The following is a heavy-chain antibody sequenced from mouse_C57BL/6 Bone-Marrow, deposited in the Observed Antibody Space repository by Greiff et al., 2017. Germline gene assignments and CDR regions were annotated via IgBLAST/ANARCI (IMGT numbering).Heavy chain of an antibody. V-gene: IGHV2-9-1*01. CDR2: IWTGGGT. D-gene: IGHD2-5*01. J-gene: IGHJ3*01. CDR1: GFSFTSYA. CDR3: ARYSKGAWFAY. Sequence: VKLQESGPGLVAPSQCLSITCTVSGFSFTSYAISWVRQPPGKGLEWLGVIWTGGGTNYNSALRSRLSISKDNSKSQVFLKMNSLQTDDTARYYCARYSKGAWFAYWGQGTLVTVSA.